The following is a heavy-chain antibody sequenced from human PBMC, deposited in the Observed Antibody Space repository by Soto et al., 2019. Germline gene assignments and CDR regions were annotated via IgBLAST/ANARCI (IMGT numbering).Heavy chain of an antibody. J-gene: IGHJ5*02. CDR1: GYSFTSYW. Sequence: GESLKISCKGSGYSFTSYWIGWVRQMPGKGLEWMGIIYPGDSDTRYSPSFQGQVTISADKSISTAYLQWSSLKASDTAMYYCARVIHYYHSNDINWFDPWGQGTLVTVSS. CDR3: ARVIHYYHSNDINWFDP. D-gene: IGHD3-22*01. V-gene: IGHV5-51*01. CDR2: IYPGDSDT.